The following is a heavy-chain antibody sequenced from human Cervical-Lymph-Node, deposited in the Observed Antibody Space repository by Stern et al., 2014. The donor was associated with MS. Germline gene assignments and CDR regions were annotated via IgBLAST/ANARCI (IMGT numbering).Heavy chain of an antibody. Sequence: VHLVESGGGVVQPGRSLRLSCAASGFTFSSYGMHWVRQAPGKGLEWVAVIWYDGSNKYYADSVKGRFTISRDNSKNTLYPQMNSLRAEDTAVYYCARGPGGYNLNWFDPWGQGTLVTVSS. CDR3: ARGPGGYNLNWFDP. CDR1: GFTFSSYG. D-gene: IGHD5-24*01. CDR2: IWYDGSNK. V-gene: IGHV3-33*01. J-gene: IGHJ5*02.